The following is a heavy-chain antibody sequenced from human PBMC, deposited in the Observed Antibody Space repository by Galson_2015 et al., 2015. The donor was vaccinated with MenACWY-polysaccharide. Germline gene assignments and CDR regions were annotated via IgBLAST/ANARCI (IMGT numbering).Heavy chain of an antibody. CDR1: GFTFSSCA. D-gene: IGHD1-1*01. CDR2: ISAGGAGT. Sequence: SLRLSCAASGFTFSSCAMSWVRQAPGKGLEWVSGISAGGAGTYYADSVKGRVTISRDNSKNTLYLQMNSLRVEDTAVYYCVENVQKFDYWGQGTLVTVSS. J-gene: IGHJ4*02. V-gene: IGHV3-23*01. CDR3: VENVQKFDY.